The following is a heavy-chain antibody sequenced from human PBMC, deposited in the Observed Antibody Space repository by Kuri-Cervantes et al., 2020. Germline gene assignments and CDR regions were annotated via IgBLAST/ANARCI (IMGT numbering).Heavy chain of an antibody. V-gene: IGHV4-59*12. CDR2: IYYSGST. D-gene: IGHD4-17*01. CDR3: ALEGGDSDAFDI. CDR1: GGSISSYY. Sequence: SETLSLTCTVSGGSISSYYWSWIRQPPGKGLEWIGYIYYSGSTYYNPSLKSRVTISVDTSKNQFSLKLSSVTAADTAVYYCALEGGDSDAFDIWGQGTMVTVSS. J-gene: IGHJ3*02.